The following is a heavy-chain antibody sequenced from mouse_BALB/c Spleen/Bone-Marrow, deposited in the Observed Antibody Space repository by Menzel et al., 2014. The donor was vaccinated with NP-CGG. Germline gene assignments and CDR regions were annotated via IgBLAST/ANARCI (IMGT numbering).Heavy chain of an antibody. V-gene: IGHV1-69*02. Sequence: VQLQQSGAELVKPRASVKLSCKASGYTFTSYWMHWVKQRPGQDLEWIGEIDPSDSYTNYNQKFKGKATLTVDKSSSTAYMQLSSLTSEDSAVYYCARDSITTVVATDYWGQGTTLTVSS. CDR3: ARDSITTVVATDY. D-gene: IGHD1-1*01. CDR1: GYTFTSYW. J-gene: IGHJ2*01. CDR2: IDPSDSYT.